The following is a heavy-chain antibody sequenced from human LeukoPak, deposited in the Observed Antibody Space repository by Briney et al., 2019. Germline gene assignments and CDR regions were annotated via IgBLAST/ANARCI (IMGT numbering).Heavy chain of an antibody. Sequence: PSETLSLTCTVSGGSISSYYWSWIRQPPGKGLEWIGYIYYSGSTNYNPSLKSRVTISLDTSKNQLSLKVSSVTAADTAVYYCARRRHCGGDCFNDAFDIWGQGTMVTVSS. CDR2: IYYSGST. V-gene: IGHV4-59*08. CDR3: ARRRHCGGDCFNDAFDI. J-gene: IGHJ3*02. CDR1: GGSISSYY. D-gene: IGHD2-21*02.